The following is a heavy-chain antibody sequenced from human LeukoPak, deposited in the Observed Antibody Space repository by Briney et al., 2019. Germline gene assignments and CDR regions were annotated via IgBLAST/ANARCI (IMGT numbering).Heavy chain of an antibody. D-gene: IGHD2-2*01. CDR2: ISSSGSTI. CDR3: ARIRIPGWYFDL. V-gene: IGHV3-48*03. Sequence: GGSLRLSCAASGFTFSSYEMNWVRQGPGKGLEWVSYISSSGSTIYYADSVKGRFTISRDNAKNSLYLQMNSLRAEDTAVYYCARIRIPGWYFDLWGRGTLVTVSS. CDR1: GFTFSSYE. J-gene: IGHJ2*01.